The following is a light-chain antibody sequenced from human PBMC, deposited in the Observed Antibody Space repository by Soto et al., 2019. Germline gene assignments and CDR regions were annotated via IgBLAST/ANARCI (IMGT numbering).Light chain of an antibody. V-gene: IGKV3-20*01. CDR2: GAS. CDR3: QQYGSSPRT. Sequence: EVVLTQSPGTLSLTQGERATLSCRASQSVSSSYLAWYQQKPGQAPRLLIYGASSRATGIPDRFSGGGSGTDFTLTISRLEPEDFAVYYCQQYGSSPRTFGQGTMVDI. CDR1: QSVSSSY. J-gene: IGKJ1*01.